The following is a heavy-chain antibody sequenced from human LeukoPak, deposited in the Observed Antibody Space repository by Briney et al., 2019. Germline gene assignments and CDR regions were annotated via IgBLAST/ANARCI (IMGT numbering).Heavy chain of an antibody. V-gene: IGHV3-15*04. CDR3: TTIFH. CDR1: GFIVSNVW. D-gene: IGHD2-21*01. CDR2: IESKTEGGTT. Sequence: GGSLRLSCAASGFIVSNVWMSWVRQAPGEGLEWVGRIESKTEGGTTDYAAPVKGRFTISTDVSKNTLNLQMNSLKTEDTAVYFCTTIFHWGQGTVVTVSS. J-gene: IGHJ4*02.